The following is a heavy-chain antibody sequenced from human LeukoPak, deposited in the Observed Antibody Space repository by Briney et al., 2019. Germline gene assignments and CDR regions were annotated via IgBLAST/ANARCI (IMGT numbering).Heavy chain of an antibody. J-gene: IGHJ4*02. CDR3: ARALAVAGPGVYFDY. V-gene: IGHV3-30*04. CDR1: GFTFSYYA. D-gene: IGHD6-19*01. CDR2: ISYDGSNK. Sequence: GGSLRLSCAASGFTFSYYAMYWVRQAPGQGLEWVALISYDGSNKPYADSVKGRFTISRDDSKNTLYLQMNSLRAEDTAMCYCARALAVAGPGVYFDYWGQGTLVTVSS.